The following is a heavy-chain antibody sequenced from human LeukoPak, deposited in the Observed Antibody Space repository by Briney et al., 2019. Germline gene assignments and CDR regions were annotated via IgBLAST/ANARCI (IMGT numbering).Heavy chain of an antibody. CDR1: GFTFSNYA. CDR2: ISSSSGTI. Sequence: GGSLRLSCAASGFTFSNYALSWVRQAPGKGLDRVSYISSSSGTIYYADSVKGRFTISRDNAKNSLYLQMNSLRAEDTAVYYCARDPDFWGQGILVTVSS. V-gene: IGHV3-48*01. J-gene: IGHJ4*02. CDR3: ARDPDF.